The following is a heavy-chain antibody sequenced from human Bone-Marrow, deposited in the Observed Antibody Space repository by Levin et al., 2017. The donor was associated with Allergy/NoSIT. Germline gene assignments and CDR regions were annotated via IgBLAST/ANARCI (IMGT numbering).Heavy chain of an antibody. J-gene: IGHJ5*02. CDR1: GFTVSNTY. Sequence: PGGSLRLSCAASGFTVSNTYMSWVRQAPGKGLEWVSLIYAGGNTFYGDSVKGRFTISRDNSKNTLFLQMNSLGAEDTAVYYCATLPMRGVWWLDPWGQGTLVTVSS. D-gene: IGHD2-2*01. CDR2: IYAGGNT. CDR3: ATLPMRGVWWLDP. V-gene: IGHV3-53*01.